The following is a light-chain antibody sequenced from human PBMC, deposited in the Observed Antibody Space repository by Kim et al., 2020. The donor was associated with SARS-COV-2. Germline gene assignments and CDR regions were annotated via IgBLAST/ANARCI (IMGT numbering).Light chain of an antibody. Sequence: GQMVTISCSGSSSNIGRNSVCWYQHLPGAVPKLLIYDNDKRPSGIPDRFSGSKSGTSATLGITGLQTGDEATYYCGAWDNSLTAVLFGGGTQLTVL. CDR3: GAWDNSLTAVL. J-gene: IGLJ3*02. V-gene: IGLV1-51*01. CDR1: SSNIGRNS. CDR2: DND.